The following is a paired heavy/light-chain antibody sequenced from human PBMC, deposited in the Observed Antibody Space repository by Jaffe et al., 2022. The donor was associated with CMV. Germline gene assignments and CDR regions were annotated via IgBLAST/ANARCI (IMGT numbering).Light chain of an antibody. CDR1: SSDIGRYDY. CDR3: CSHAGSHTSGVV. CDR2: DID. Sequence: QSALTQPRSVSGSPGQSVTISCTGTSSDIGRYDYVSWYQHHPGTAPKLMIYDIDARPSGVPDRFSGSKSGNTASLTISGLQAEDEADYYCCSHAGSHTSGVVFGGGTKLTVL. V-gene: IGLV2-11*01. J-gene: IGLJ3*02.
Heavy chain of an antibody. D-gene: IGHD6-13*01. CDR3: ATYRGRSSWSYHYFYYMDV. J-gene: IGHJ6*03. CDR2: IRGEIDNVGTT. Sequence: EVQLVESGGGLVKPGESLRVSCEASGFSFSDAWMTWVRQAPGKGLEWVGRIRGEIDNVGTTDIAAPVKGRFTISRDVSTKMVYLQMNNLKSEDTAVYYCATYRGRSSWSYHYFYYMDVWGKGTTVIVSS. CDR1: GFSFSDAW. V-gene: IGHV3-15*01.